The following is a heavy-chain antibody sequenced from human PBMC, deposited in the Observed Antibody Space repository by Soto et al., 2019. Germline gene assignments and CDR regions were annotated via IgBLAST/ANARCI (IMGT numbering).Heavy chain of an antibody. D-gene: IGHD6-13*01. CDR3: ARFILDSSSWRRVNWFDP. CDR2: ISAYNSNT. Sequence: GASVKVSCKACGYTFTSYGSSWVRHAPGQRLEWMGWISAYNSNTNYAQKLQGRVTMTTDTSTSTAYMELRSLRSDDTAVYYCARFILDSSSWRRVNWFDPWGQGTLVTVSP. CDR1: GYTFTSYG. J-gene: IGHJ5*02. V-gene: IGHV1-18*01.